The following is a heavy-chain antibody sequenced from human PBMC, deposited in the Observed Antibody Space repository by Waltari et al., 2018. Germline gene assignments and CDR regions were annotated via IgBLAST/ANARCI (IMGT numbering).Heavy chain of an antibody. CDR2: IGWNSGAI. V-gene: IGHV3-9*01. Sequence: EVQLVASGGGLVQPGRSLRLSCVGSGFTFDDYAMYWVRQRPGRVLEWVSGIGWNSGAIGYADSVRGRFTTYRDNAKKSLYLQMGRLRPEDTALYYCVKGGWGFGAFYEQHWGQGIQVTVSS. D-gene: IGHD3-10*01. CDR3: VKGGWGFGAFYEQH. J-gene: IGHJ4*02. CDR1: GFTFDDYA.